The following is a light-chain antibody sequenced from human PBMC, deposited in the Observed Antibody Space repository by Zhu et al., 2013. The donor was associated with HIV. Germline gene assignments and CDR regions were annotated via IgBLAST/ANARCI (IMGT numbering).Light chain of an antibody. J-gene: IGLJ3*02. Sequence: QSVLTQPPSVSAAPGQKVTISCSGSNSNIGIHYVSWYQQFPGAAPKLLIYDTSKRRSGIPDRFSGSKSGTSATLDITGLQTRDEADYFCGVWDTSLSAGVFGGGTKVTVL. CDR3: GVWDTSLSAGV. CDR1: NSNIGIHY. CDR2: DTS. V-gene: IGLV1-51*01.